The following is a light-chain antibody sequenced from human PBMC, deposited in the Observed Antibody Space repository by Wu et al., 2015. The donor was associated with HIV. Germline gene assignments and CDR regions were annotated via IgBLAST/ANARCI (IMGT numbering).Light chain of an antibody. J-gene: IGKJ2*03. CDR1: QGIRNY. V-gene: IGKV1-9*01. Sequence: QLTQSPSSLSASVGDRVTITCRASQGIRNYLAWHQQKPGKAPQLLIYGASTLQSGVPSRFSGSASGTDFTLTIRNLQPEDLATYYCEQFKSHPRSFGQGTKLEI. CDR3: EQFKSHPRS. CDR2: GAS.